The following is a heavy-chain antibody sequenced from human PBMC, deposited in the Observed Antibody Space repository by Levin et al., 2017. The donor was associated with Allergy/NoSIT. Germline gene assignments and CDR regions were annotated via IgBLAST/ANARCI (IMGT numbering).Heavy chain of an antibody. CDR2: IYYSGST. V-gene: IGHV4-59*01. Sequence: GSLRLSCTVSGGSISSYYWSWIRQPPGKGLEWIGYIYYSGSTNYNPSLKSRVTISVDTSKNQFSLKLSSVTAADTAVYYCARVNRSGYSYVPRPYYYYYMDGWGKGTTVTVSS. D-gene: IGHD5-18*01. J-gene: IGHJ6*03. CDR3: ARVNRSGYSYVPRPYYYYYMDG. CDR1: GGSISSYY.